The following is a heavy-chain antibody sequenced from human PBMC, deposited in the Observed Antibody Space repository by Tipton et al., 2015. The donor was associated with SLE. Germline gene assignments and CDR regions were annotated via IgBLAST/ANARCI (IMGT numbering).Heavy chain of an antibody. D-gene: IGHD6-19*01. CDR3: ARGGAVEEWSDP. J-gene: IGHJ5*02. Sequence: LRLSCTVSGGSISSYYWSWIRQPAGKGLEWIGRIYTSGSTNYNPSLESRVTMSVDTSKNQFSLKLSSVTAADTAVYYCARGGAVEEWSDPWGQGTLVTVSS. CDR1: GGSISSYY. CDR2: IYTSGST. V-gene: IGHV4-4*07.